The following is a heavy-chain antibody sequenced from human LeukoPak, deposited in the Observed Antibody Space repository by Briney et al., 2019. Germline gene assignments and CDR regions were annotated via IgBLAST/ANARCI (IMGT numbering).Heavy chain of an antibody. CDR2: MNPNSGNT. V-gene: IGHV1-8*01. Sequence: GASVKVSCKASGYTFTSYDINWVRQATGQRLEWMGWMNPNSGNTGYAQKLQGRVTMTRNTSINTAYMELSSLRSEDTAVYYCARGHSRYYDILTGHYPPDYWGQGTLVTVSS. D-gene: IGHD3-9*01. CDR3: ARGHSRYYDILTGHYPPDY. CDR1: GYTFTSYD. J-gene: IGHJ4*02.